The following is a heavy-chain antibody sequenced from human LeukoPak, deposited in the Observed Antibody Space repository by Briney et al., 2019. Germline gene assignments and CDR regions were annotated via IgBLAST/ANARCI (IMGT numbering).Heavy chain of an antibody. CDR1: GGSFSGYY. CDR3: ARGTIVGAEFDY. Sequence: NPSETLSLTCAVYGGSFSGYYWSWIRQPPGKGLEWIGEINHSGSTNYNPSLKSRVTISVDTSKNQFSLKLSSVTAADTAVYYCARGTIVGAEFDYWGQGTLVTVSS. J-gene: IGHJ4*02. D-gene: IGHD1-26*01. CDR2: INHSGST. V-gene: IGHV4-34*01.